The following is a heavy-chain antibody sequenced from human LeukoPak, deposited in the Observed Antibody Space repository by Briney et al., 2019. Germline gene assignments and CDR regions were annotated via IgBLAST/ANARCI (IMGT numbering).Heavy chain of an antibody. J-gene: IGHJ3*02. V-gene: IGHV4-59*01. D-gene: IGHD3-16*02. CDR3: ARYYVWGSYRSFGAFDI. CDR1: GGSISSYY. CDR2: IYYSGST. Sequence: SETLSLTCTVSGGSISSYYWSWIRQPPGKGPEWIGYIYYSGSTNYNPSLKSRVTISVDTSKNQFSLKLSSVTAADTAVYYCARYYVWGSYRSFGAFDIWGQGTMVTVSS.